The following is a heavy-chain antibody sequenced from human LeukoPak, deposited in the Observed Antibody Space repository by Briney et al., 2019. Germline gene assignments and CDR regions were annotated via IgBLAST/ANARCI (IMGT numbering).Heavy chain of an antibody. D-gene: IGHD3-22*01. CDR1: GNTFTSYD. V-gene: IGHV1-8*01. CDR3: AMFYDSSGYYWFDP. Sequence: ASVKVSCKASGNTFTSYDINWVRQATGQGLEWMGWMNPNSGNTGYAQKFQGRVTMTRNTSISTAYMELSSLRSEDTAVYYCAMFYDSSGYYWFDPWGQGTLVTVSS. J-gene: IGHJ5*02. CDR2: MNPNSGNT.